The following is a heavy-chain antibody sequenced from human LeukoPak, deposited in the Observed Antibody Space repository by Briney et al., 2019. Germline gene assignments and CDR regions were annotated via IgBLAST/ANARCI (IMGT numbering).Heavy chain of an antibody. Sequence: SETLSLACSVSGGSISSYYWSWIRQPPGKGLEWIGYIYYSGSTNYNPSLKSRVTISVDTSKDQFSLKLSSVTAADTAVYYCARVDSFDVFFDYWGQGTLVTVPS. D-gene: IGHD3-9*01. J-gene: IGHJ4*02. CDR3: ARVDSFDVFFDY. CDR1: GGSISSYY. V-gene: IGHV4-59*01. CDR2: IYYSGST.